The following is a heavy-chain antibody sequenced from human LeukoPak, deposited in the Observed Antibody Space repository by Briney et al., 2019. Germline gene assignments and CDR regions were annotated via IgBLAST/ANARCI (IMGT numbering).Heavy chain of an antibody. CDR3: AASFMVMFGGLMVPDAFDI. Sequence: SVKVSCKASGGTFSSYAISWVRQAPGQGLEWMGRIIPIHGIANYAQKLQGRVTITADKSTSTAYMELGSLRSEDTAVYYCAASFMVMFGGLMVPDAFDIWGQGTLVTVSS. D-gene: IGHD3-16*02. J-gene: IGHJ3*02. CDR2: IIPIHGIA. CDR1: GGTFSSYA. V-gene: IGHV1-69*04.